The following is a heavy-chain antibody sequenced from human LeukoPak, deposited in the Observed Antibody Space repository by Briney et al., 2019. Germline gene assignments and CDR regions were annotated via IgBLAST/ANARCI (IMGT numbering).Heavy chain of an antibody. CDR1: GFTFNIYW. D-gene: IGHD5-18*01. CDR2: IKSDGSST. J-gene: IGHJ4*02. V-gene: IGHV3-74*01. CDR3: ARDRGYQPDY. Sequence: GGSLRLSCAASGFTFNIYWMHWVRQVPGKGLGWVSLIKSDGSSTTYADSVKGRFTISRDNAKNTLYLQMNSLRAEDTAVYYCARDRGYQPDYWGQGTLVTVSS.